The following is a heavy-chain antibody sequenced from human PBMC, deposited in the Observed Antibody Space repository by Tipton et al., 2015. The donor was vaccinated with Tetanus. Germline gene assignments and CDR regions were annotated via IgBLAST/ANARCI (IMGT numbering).Heavy chain of an antibody. Sequence: QSGAEVKKPGSSVKVSCKASGDTFSNYAISWVRQAPGQGLEWMGGIIPIFGTPYYAQNFQGRVSIAADTSTNTAYMNLYSLTSDDTAIYYCARDHDLGAPLDYWGQGTLVTVSS. CDR3: ARDHDLGAPLDY. V-gene: IGHV1-69*06. D-gene: IGHD1-26*01. CDR2: IIPIFGTP. CDR1: GDTFSNYA. J-gene: IGHJ4*02.